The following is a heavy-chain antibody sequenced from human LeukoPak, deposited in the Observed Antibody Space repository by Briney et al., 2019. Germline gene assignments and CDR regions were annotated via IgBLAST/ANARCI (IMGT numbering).Heavy chain of an antibody. V-gene: IGHV3-66*03. D-gene: IGHD2-15*01. J-gene: IGHJ4*02. CDR2: LYSSGST. Sequence: GGSLRLSCAASGFTVSRDFMSWVRQAPGKGLEWVSTLYSSGSTHYADSVKGRFTISRDNSKNTLFLQMNSLTVEDTAVYYCARAVTGWWPPGYWGQGTLVTVSS. CDR3: ARAVTGWWPPGY. CDR1: GFTVSRDF.